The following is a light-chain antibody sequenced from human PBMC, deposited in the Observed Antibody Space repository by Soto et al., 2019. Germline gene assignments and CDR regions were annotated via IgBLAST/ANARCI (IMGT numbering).Light chain of an antibody. V-gene: IGKV1-5*01. Sequence: DIQMTQSPSTLSASVGDRVTITCRASQSISSWLAWYQQKPGKAPKLLIYDASSLESGVPSRFSGSGSWTEFTLTISSLQPDDFATYYCQHYNSYLSTFGKGTKLEIK. J-gene: IGKJ2*01. CDR2: DAS. CDR3: QHYNSYLST. CDR1: QSISSW.